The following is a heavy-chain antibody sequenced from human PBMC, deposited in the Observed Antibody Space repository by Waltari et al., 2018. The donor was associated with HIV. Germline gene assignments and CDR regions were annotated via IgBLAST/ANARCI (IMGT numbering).Heavy chain of an antibody. J-gene: IGHJ3*02. V-gene: IGHV4-39*01. CDR3: ARLFQETDAFDI. Sequence: QLQLQESGPGLVKPSEILSLTCTVSGGSISSSSYYLGWIRQPPGKGLEWIGSIYYSGSTYYNPSLKSRVTISVDTSKNQFSLKLSSVTAADTAVYYCARLFQETDAFDIWGQGTMVTVSS. CDR1: GGSISSSSYY. CDR2: IYYSGST.